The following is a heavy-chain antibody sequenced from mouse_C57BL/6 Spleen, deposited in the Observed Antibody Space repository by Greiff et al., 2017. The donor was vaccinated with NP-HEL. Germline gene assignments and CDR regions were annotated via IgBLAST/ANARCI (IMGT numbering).Heavy chain of an antibody. Sequence: QVQLQQPGAELVRPGSSVKLSCKASGYTFTSYWMHWVKQRPIQGLEWIGNIDPSDSETHYNQKFKDKATLTVDKSSSTAYMQLSSLTSEDSAVYYCTRGEGTWLAYWGQGTRVTVAA. CDR3: TRGEGTWLAY. J-gene: IGHJ3*01. V-gene: IGHV1-52*01. CDR2: IDPSDSET. CDR1: GYTFTSYW.